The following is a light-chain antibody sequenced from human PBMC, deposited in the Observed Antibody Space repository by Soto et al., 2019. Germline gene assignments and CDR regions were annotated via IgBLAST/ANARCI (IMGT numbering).Light chain of an antibody. CDR1: QSVSSSY. V-gene: IGKV3-20*01. CDR2: DAS. CDR3: QQYGSSPIT. Sequence: EIVLTQSPGTLSLSPGERATLSCRASQSVSSSYFAWYQQKPGQAPRLLICDASSRATGIPDRFSGSGSGTDFTLTISRLEPEDFAVYYCQQYGSSPITFGQGTRLEIK. J-gene: IGKJ5*01.